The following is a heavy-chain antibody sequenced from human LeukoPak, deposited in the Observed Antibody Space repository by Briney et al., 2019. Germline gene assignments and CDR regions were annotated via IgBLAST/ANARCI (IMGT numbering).Heavy chain of an antibody. D-gene: IGHD1-26*01. J-gene: IGHJ4*02. CDR1: GFIFKKYW. CDR3: AKSIPYSGSYSYFDY. Sequence: GGSLRLSCAASGFIFKKYWRNWVRQVPGKGLECLANIKEDGSETYYADSVKGRFTISRDNSKNTLYLQMNSLRAEDTAVYYCAKSIPYSGSYSYFDYWGQGTLVTVSS. V-gene: IGHV3-7*03. CDR2: IKEDGSET.